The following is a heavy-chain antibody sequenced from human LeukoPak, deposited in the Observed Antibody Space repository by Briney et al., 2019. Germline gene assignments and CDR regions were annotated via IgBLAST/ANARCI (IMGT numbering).Heavy chain of an antibody. CDR3: ARALVVVSSGGYFDY. Sequence: TGGSLRLSCAASGFTFSSYAMHWVRQAPGKGLEWVSSISSSSSYIYYADSVKGRFTISRDNAKNSLYLQMNSLRAEDTAVYYCARALVVVSSGGYFDYWGQGTLVTVSS. CDR2: ISSSSSYI. V-gene: IGHV3-21*01. J-gene: IGHJ4*02. D-gene: IGHD2-21*01. CDR1: GFTFSSYA.